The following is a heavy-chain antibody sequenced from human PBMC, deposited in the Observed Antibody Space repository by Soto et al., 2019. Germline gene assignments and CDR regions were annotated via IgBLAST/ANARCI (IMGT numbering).Heavy chain of an antibody. Sequence: SETLSLTCTVSGGSISSSSYYWGWIRQPPGKGLEWIGRIYYSGSTYYNPSLKSRVTISVDTPNNQFSLKLSSMTGADTAVYYCATRPPQIVVTLLPFPSWGQGTPVTVSS. V-gene: IGHV4-39*07. J-gene: IGHJ5*02. CDR3: ATRPPQIVVTLLPFPS. D-gene: IGHD2-15*01. CDR2: IYYSGST. CDR1: GGSISSSSYY.